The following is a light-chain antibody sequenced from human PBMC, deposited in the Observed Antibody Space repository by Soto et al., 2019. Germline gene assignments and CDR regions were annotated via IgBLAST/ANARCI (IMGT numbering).Light chain of an antibody. J-gene: IGKJ5*01. Sequence: EIVMTHSPGTLSLSSGETATLICGASQSVDSYLAWYKQKPGQATRLLIYDVSNRDTGIPARFSGSGAGTDFTLTISSLETGDFAVYDCQQRNDWQVTFGQGTRLEI. CDR2: DVS. V-gene: IGKV3-11*01. CDR3: QQRNDWQVT. CDR1: QSVDSY.